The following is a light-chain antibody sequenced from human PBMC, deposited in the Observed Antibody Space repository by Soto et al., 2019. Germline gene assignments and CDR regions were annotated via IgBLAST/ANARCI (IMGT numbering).Light chain of an antibody. CDR3: QQYRTSPPTWT. J-gene: IGKJ1*01. CDR1: QSVSSTY. Sequence: ELVLTQSPGTLSLSPGDRATLSCRASQSVSSTYLAWYQQRPGQAPRLLIYSSSSRASGIPDRFSGGGSGTDFTLTISRLEPEDFAVDYWQQYRTSPPTWTFGQGTKVEIK. CDR2: SSS. V-gene: IGKV3-20*01.